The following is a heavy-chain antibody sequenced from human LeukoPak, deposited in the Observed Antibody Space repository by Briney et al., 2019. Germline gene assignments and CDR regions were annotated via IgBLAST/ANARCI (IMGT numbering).Heavy chain of an antibody. J-gene: IGHJ4*02. CDR1: GYSFTNYL. CDR3: ARDSGPFDY. CDR2: INTATTET. Sequence: ASVKVSCKTSGYSFTNYLIHWMRQVPGQSLQWMGWINTATTETKYSQNFQGRVTISRDTSAATADMELSSLRSEDTAVYFCARDSGPFDYWGQGTQVTVSS. V-gene: IGHV1-3*04. D-gene: IGHD2-15*01.